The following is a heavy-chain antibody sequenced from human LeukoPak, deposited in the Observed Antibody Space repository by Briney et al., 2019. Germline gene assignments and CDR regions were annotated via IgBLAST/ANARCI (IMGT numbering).Heavy chain of an antibody. V-gene: IGHV3-23*01. CDR3: AKGHGDWAGNYFDY. D-gene: IGHD4-17*01. Sequence: GGGLSLSCAASGFTFSIYGMNWVRRAPGKGLEWVSAISGTGASIHYADSVKGRFTISRDNSKNTLYLQIHTLRAEDTAIYYCAKGHGDWAGNYFDYWGQGTLVSVSS. CDR2: ISGTGASI. CDR1: GFTFSIYG. J-gene: IGHJ4*02.